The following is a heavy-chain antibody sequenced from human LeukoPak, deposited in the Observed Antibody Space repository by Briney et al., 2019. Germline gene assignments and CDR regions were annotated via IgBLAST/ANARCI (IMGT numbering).Heavy chain of an antibody. CDR1: GGSFSGYY. J-gene: IGHJ4*02. D-gene: IGHD5-24*01. CDR2: INHSGST. V-gene: IGHV4-34*01. CDR3: ARRDGYKSYYFDY. Sequence: PSETLSLTCAVYGGSFSGYYWSWIRQPPEKGLEWIGEINHSGSTNYNPSLKSRVTISVDTSKNQFSLKLSSVTAADTAVYYCARRDGYKSYYFDYWGQGTLVTVSS.